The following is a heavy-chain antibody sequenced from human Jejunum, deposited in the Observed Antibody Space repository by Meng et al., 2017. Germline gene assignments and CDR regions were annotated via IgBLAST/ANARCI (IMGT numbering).Heavy chain of an antibody. J-gene: IGHJ6*02. CDR2: INNAGIYT. D-gene: IGHD2-8*01. Sequence: GESLKISCAASGFTSSNYWMYWVRQAPGKGLEWVSRINNAGIYTTYADSVKGRFNISRDNAKNTLYLQMNSVRDEDTAVYYCARGICSNGVCNYDYGMDVWAQGTSAT. V-gene: IGHV3-74*01. CDR3: ARGICSNGVCNYDYGMDV. CDR1: GFTSSNYW.